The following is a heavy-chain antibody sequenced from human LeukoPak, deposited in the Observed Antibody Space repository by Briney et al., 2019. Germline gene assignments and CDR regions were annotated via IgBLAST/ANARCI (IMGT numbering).Heavy chain of an antibody. CDR2: IWYDGSNK. CDR3: ARGGVVVPAAINYDSSGYLDYFDY. J-gene: IGHJ4*02. D-gene: IGHD2-2*01. Sequence: GGSLRLSCAASGFTFSSYGMHWVRQAPGKGLEGVAVIWYDGSNKYYADSVKGRFTISRDNSKNTLYLQMNSLRAEDTAVYYCARGGVVVPAAINYDSSGYLDYFDYWGQGTLVTVSS. CDR1: GFTFSSYG. V-gene: IGHV3-33*01.